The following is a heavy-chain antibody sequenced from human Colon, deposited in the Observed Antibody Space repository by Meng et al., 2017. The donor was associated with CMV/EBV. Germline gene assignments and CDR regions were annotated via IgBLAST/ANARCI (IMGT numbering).Heavy chain of an antibody. CDR1: GFSFGSYA. J-gene: IGHJ3*02. CDR2: FSGSGSST. Sequence: GESLKISCVASGFSFGSYAMNWVRQAPGKGLEWVSAFSGSGSSTFYADSVKGRFTISRDNSKNTVYLQMNSLRAEDTAVYYCANSDLATVLTPSPGALDIWGQGTMVTVSS. D-gene: IGHD4-23*01. CDR3: ANSDLATVLTPSPGALDI. V-gene: IGHV3-23*01.